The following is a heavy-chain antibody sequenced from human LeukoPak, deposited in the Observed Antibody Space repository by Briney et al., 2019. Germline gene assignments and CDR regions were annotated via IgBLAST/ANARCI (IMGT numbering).Heavy chain of an antibody. J-gene: IGHJ2*01. D-gene: IGHD6-19*01. V-gene: IGHV3-30*18. CDR2: ISDDGSNK. CDR3: AKLGIVGSGWDFWYFDL. Sequence: PGRSLRLSCAASGFTFSYYTMHWVRQAPGKGLEWVAIISDDGSNKYFADSVKGRFTVSRDNSKNTLDLQMNSLRPEDTAMYYCAKLGIVGSGWDFWYFDLWGRGTLVTVSS. CDR1: GFTFSYYT.